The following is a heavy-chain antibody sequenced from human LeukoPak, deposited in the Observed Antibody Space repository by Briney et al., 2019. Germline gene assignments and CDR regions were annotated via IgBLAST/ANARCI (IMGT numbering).Heavy chain of an antibody. CDR2: IYSSVST. J-gene: IGHJ4*02. CDR3: AYSGSCGHLGY. Sequence: SETLSLTCTVSGGSISSNAYYWAWIRQPPGKGLEWIGSIYSSVSTYYNPSLKSRVTMSVDTSKNQFSLRLSSVTAADTALYYCAYSGSCGHLGYWGQGIPVTVSS. V-gene: IGHV4-39*01. CDR1: GGSISSNAYY. D-gene: IGHD1-26*01.